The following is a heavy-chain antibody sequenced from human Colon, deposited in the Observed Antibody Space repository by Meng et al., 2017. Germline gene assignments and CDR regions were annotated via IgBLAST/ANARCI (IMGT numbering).Heavy chain of an antibody. D-gene: IGHD2-15*01. Sequence: VQAGVEVKTLGLTWKLPCKPPVGPFLTYTYTWIRQAPGQGLEWVGGIIPLTGTTKSTQRFQGRLTITADKTTNTVYMDLTSLRSDDTAVYFCARGAVDFDYWGQGTLVTVSS. J-gene: IGHJ4*02. V-gene: IGHV1-69*06. CDR1: VGPFLTYT. CDR2: IIPLTGTT. CDR3: ARGAVDFDY.